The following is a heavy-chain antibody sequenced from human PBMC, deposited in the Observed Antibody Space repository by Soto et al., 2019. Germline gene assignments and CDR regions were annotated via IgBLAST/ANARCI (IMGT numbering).Heavy chain of an antibody. CDR1: GFTFSIYS. CDR2: ISSSSSYI. V-gene: IGHV3-21*01. J-gene: IGHJ5*02. D-gene: IGHD6-13*01. Sequence: EVHLVESGGGLVKPGGSLRLSCAASGFTFSIYSMNWVRQAPGKGLEWVSAISSSSSYIYYADSVKGRFTISRDNAKNSLYLQMNSLRAEDTAVYYCVRPAGIAAAGEGVGWFDPWGQGTLVTVSS. CDR3: VRPAGIAAAGEGVGWFDP.